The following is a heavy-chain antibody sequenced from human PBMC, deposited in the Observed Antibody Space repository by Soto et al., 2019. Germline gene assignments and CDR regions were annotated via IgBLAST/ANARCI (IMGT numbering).Heavy chain of an antibody. Sequence: EVQLVESGGGLVQPGGSLRLSCAGSALTASKNYMSWVRQPPGKGLEWVYVIYSGGTTYYADSVKDRFGISRENSKSTLYLQMDHLRAVDTAVYYCARGGSGSDWDYYGMDVWGQGTTVTVSS. CDR3: ARGGSGSDWDYYGMDV. CDR1: ALTASKNY. V-gene: IGHV3-66*01. CDR2: IYSGGTT. D-gene: IGHD3-10*01. J-gene: IGHJ6*02.